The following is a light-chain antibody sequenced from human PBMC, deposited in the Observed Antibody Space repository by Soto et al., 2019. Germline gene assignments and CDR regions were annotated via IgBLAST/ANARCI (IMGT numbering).Light chain of an antibody. V-gene: IGLV2-23*02. J-gene: IGLJ1*01. CDR1: SSDVGSYNL. CDR2: EVS. CDR3: CSYAGSSTFYYV. Sequence: QSVLTQPASVSGSPGQSITISCTGTSSDVGSYNLVSWYQQHPGKAPKLMIYEVSKRPSGVSNRFSGSKSGNTASLTISGLQADDEADYYCCSYAGSSTFYYVFGTGTKVTV.